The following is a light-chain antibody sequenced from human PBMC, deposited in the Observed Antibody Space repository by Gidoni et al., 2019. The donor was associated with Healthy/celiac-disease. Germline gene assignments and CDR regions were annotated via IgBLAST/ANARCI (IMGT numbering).Light chain of an antibody. Sequence: QPALPPPRPVSGSPGRSVTISCTGTSSDVGGYNYVSWYQQHPGKAPKLMIYDVSKRPSGVPDRFSGSKSGNTASLTISGLQAEDEADYYCCSYAGSYTLVFGGGTKLTVL. V-gene: IGLV2-11*01. CDR3: CSYAGSYTLV. CDR1: SSDVGGYNY. J-gene: IGLJ2*01. CDR2: DVS.